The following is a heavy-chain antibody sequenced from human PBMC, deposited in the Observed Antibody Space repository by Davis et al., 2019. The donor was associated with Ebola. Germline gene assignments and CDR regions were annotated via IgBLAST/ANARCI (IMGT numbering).Heavy chain of an antibody. V-gene: IGHV4-59*01. J-gene: IGHJ4*02. Sequence: PSETLSLTCTVPGGSISPYYWSWVRQPPGKGLEWIGYIEYSGRTEYIPSLNSRVTISADTPKNEFSLKLNSVTAADTAVYYCARGVYGAYFDYWGQGTLVTVSS. CDR2: IEYSGRT. CDR3: ARGVYGAYFDY. D-gene: IGHD4-17*01. CDR1: GGSISPYY.